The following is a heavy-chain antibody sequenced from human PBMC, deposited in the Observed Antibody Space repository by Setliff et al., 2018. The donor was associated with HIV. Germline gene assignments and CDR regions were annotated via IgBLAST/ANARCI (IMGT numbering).Heavy chain of an antibody. CDR2: FYHSGNT. CDR3: ARDRGEKGYFDS. J-gene: IGHJ4*01. Sequence: SETLSLTCAISGAPISSGDYSWSWIRQPPGRDLEWIGYFYHSGNTYYSPSLHSRVTLSVDKSKNEFYLSLASVTAADTAVYYCARDRGEKGYFDSWGHGALVTVSS. D-gene: IGHD3-10*01. CDR1: GAPISSGDYS. V-gene: IGHV4-30-2*01.